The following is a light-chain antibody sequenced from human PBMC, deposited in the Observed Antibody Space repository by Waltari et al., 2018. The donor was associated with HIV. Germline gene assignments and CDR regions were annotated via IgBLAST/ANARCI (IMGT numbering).Light chain of an antibody. Sequence: QSALTQPASVSGSPGQSITISCTGTSSNVGSYNLFSWYQQHPGKAPKLMIYEVSKRPSGVSNRFSGSKSGNTASLTISGLQAEDEADYYCCSYAGGSTVVFGGGTKLTVL. CDR2: EVS. CDR1: SSNVGSYNL. J-gene: IGLJ2*01. V-gene: IGLV2-23*02. CDR3: CSYAGGSTVV.